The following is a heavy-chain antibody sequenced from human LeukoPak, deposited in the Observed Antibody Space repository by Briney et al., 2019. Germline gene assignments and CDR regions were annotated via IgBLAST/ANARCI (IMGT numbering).Heavy chain of an antibody. Sequence: PAETLSLTCTVSGGSISSYYWSWIRQPPGKGLEWIGYIYYSGSTNYNPSLKSRVTISVDTSKNQFSLKLSSVTAADTAVYYCATCPGYYKKDFDYWGQGTLVTVSS. CDR2: IYYSGST. V-gene: IGHV4-59*01. J-gene: IGHJ4*02. CDR3: ATCPGYYKKDFDY. D-gene: IGHD3-10*01. CDR1: GGSISSYY.